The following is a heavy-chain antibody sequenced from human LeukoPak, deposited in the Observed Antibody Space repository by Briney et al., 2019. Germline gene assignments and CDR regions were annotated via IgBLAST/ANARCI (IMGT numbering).Heavy chain of an antibody. D-gene: IGHD6-19*01. V-gene: IGHV3-23*01. CDR1: GFTFSSYA. J-gene: IGHJ4*02. CDR3: AKNPSDSSGWPFDY. CDR2: IRGSGTT. Sequence: PGGSLRLSCAASGFTFSSYAMSWVRQAPGKGLEWVSAIRGSGTTYYADSVKGRFTISRDNSKNTLYLQMNSLRAEDTAVYYCAKNPSDSSGWPFDYWGQGTLVTVSS.